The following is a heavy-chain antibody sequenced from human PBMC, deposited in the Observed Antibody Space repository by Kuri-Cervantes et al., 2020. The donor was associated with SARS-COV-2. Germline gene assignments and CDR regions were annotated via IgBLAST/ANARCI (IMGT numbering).Heavy chain of an antibody. V-gene: IGHV3-21*01. J-gene: IGHJ6*03. CDR3: ARDCSSPYKYYYYYYMDV. Sequence: GGSLRLSCAASGFTFSSYWMGWVRQAPGKGLEWVSSISSTSSYIYYADSVKGRFIISRDNAKNSLYLQMNSLRAEDTAVYYCARDCSSPYKYYYYYYMDVWGKGTTVTVSS. CDR2: ISSTSSYI. D-gene: IGHD6-13*01. CDR1: GFTFSSYW.